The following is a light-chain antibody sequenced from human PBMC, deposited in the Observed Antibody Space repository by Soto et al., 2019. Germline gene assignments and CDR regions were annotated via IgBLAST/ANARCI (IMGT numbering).Light chain of an antibody. CDR1: QSVRNN. V-gene: IGKV3-11*01. Sequence: EIVLTQSPATLSLSPGERATVSCRASQSVRNNLGWYQQKPGQAPRLLIYDASNRATGIPARFSASGSGTDFTLTISSLEPEDFAVYYCQRGGTFVQGTRLEIK. CDR2: DAS. J-gene: IGKJ5*01. CDR3: QRGGT.